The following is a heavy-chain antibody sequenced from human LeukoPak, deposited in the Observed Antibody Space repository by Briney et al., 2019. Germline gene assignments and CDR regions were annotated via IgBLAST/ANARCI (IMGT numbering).Heavy chain of an antibody. CDR1: GFPFRKDW. Sequence: GGSLRLSCIASGFPFRKDWMTWVRQAPGKGLEWVANINQDGTKEYYVDSVKGRFTISRDNAKTSVFLQMNSLRAEDTAVYYCAKDLEGSADYWGQGTLVAVSS. J-gene: IGHJ4*02. CDR3: AKDLEGSADY. D-gene: IGHD2-15*01. V-gene: IGHV3-7*01. CDR2: INQDGTKE.